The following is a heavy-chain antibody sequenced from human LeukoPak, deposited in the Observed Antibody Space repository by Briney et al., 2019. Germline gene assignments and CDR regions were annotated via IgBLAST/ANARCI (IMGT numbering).Heavy chain of an antibody. CDR1: SGSISSYY. V-gene: IGHV4-59*08. D-gene: IGHD3-10*01. CDR3: ARGLGFGELLSFDY. J-gene: IGHJ4*02. CDR2: IYYSGST. Sequence: PSETLSLTCTVSSGSISSYYWSWIRQPPGKGLEWIGYIYYSGSTNYNPSHKSRVTISVDTSKNHFSLKLSSVTAADTAVYYCARGLGFGELLSFDYWGQGTLVTVSS.